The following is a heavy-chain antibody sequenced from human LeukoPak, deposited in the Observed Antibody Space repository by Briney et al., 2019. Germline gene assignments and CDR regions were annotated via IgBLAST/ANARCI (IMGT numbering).Heavy chain of an antibody. J-gene: IGHJ4*02. CDR3: ARGTDSVSCFDY. Sequence: SETLSLTCTVSGGSISSSDYYWSWIRQPPGKGLEWIGYIYYSGSTSYNPSLKSRVTISLDTPKNQFSLRLNSLTAADTAVYYCARGTDSVSCFDYWGQGTLVTVSS. V-gene: IGHV4-30-4*01. D-gene: IGHD3-16*01. CDR2: IYYSGST. CDR1: GGSISSSDYY.